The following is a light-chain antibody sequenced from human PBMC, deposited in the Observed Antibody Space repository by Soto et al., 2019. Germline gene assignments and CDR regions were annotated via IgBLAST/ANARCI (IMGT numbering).Light chain of an antibody. Sequence: QSVLTQPPSVSGAPGQRVTISCTGSNSNIGAGYDVHWYQQFPGTAPKLLIYGNINRPSGVPDRFSGSKSGNTASLTISGLQAEDEADYYCSSYTRSNTLPFVFATGTKLTVL. J-gene: IGLJ1*01. CDR1: NSNIGAGYD. CDR3: SSYTRSNTLPFV. V-gene: IGLV1-40*01. CDR2: GNI.